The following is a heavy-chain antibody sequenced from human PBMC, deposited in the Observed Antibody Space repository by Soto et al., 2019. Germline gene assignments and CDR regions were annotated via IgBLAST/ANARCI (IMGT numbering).Heavy chain of an antibody. J-gene: IGHJ4*02. CDR2: ISHDGSSN. CDR1: GFIFSNYG. CDR3: AKMPESDSSRWYAFDD. D-gene: IGHD6-13*01. V-gene: IGHV3-30*18. Sequence: QVQLVESGGGVVQPGRSLRLSCVASGFIFSNYGMHWVRQAPGKGLEWVAVISHDGSSNYHADSVKGRFTIFRDNSKKTLDLEMSSLRPEDTALYYCAKMPESDSSRWYAFDDWGQGTLVTVSS.